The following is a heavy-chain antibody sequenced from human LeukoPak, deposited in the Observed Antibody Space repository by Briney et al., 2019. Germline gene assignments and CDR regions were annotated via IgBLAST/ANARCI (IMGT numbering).Heavy chain of an antibody. CDR3: AKMVHTEQWLVPFDY. CDR1: GFTFSTYW. J-gene: IGHJ4*02. V-gene: IGHV3-7*05. D-gene: IGHD6-19*01. CDR2: INLDGSEK. Sequence: GGSLRLSCTASGFTFSTYWMLWVRQAPGKGLEWVANINLDGSEKYYVDSVKGRFSISRDNAENSLYLQMNTLRAEDTAVYYCAKMVHTEQWLVPFDYWGQGTLVTVSS.